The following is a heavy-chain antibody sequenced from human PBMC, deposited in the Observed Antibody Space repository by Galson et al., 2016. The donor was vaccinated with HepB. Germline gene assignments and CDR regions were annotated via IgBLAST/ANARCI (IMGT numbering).Heavy chain of an antibody. CDR2: IYSSGST. D-gene: IGHD6-25*01. V-gene: IGHV4-59*01. J-gene: IGHJ4*02. CDR3: ARGGSRIEASGAFED. Sequence: LSLTCIVSGGSINSFYWNWIRQPPGKGLEWIGYIYSSGSTNYSPSLKSRVTISLDTSKSQFYMRLKSVTAADTAVYYCARGGSRIEASGAFEDWGQGSLVTVSS. CDR1: GGSINSFY.